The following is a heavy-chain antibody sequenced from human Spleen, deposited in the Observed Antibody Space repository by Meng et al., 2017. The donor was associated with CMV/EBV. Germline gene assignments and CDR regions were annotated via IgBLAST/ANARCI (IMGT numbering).Heavy chain of an antibody. Sequence: HCVRHAPGKGLEWVGFIWWDGSNQFYADSVKGRFTISRDNSKNTVYLQLSSLRGEDTAVYYCAKDYYGSGSPIDSWGQGTLVTVSS. CDR3: AKDYYGSGSPIDS. D-gene: IGHD3-10*01. CDR2: IWWDGSNQ. V-gene: IGHV3-33*06. J-gene: IGHJ4*02.